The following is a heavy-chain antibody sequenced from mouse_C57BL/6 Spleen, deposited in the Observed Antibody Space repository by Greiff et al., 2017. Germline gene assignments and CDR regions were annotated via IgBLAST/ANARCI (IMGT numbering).Heavy chain of an antibody. CDR1: GYTFTSYW. CDR3: ARCMGDYDGYFDY. Sequence: QVQLQQPGTELVKPGASGYTFTSYWMHWVKQRPGHGLEWIGNINPSNGGTNYNEKFKSKATLNVDKSSSTAYMQLSSLTSEDSAVYYGARCMGDYDGYFDYWGQGTTLTVSS. CDR2: INPSNGGT. V-gene: IGHV1-53*01. J-gene: IGHJ2*01. D-gene: IGHD2-4*01.